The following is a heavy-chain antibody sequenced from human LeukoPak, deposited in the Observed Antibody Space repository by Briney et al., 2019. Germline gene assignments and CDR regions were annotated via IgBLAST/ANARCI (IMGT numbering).Heavy chain of an antibody. CDR3: AKDQTLWFGELGDYYYYYYMDV. Sequence: GGSLRLSCAASGFTFSSYAMHWVRQAPGKGLEWVAVISYDGSNKYYADSVKGRFTISRDNSKNTLYLQMNSLRAEDTAVYYCAKDQTLWFGELGDYYYYYYMDVWGKGTTVTISS. D-gene: IGHD3-10*01. V-gene: IGHV3-30*04. CDR1: GFTFSSYA. CDR2: ISYDGSNK. J-gene: IGHJ6*03.